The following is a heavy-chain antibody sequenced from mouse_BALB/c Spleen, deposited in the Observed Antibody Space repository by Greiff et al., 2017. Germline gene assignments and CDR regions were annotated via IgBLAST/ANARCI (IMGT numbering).Heavy chain of an antibody. Sequence: EVKLVESGGGLVKPGGSLKLSCAASGFAFSSYDMSWVRQTPEKRLEWVAYISSGGGSTYYPDTVKGRFTISRDNAKNTLYLQMSSLKSEDTAMYYCARQNWDEAYWGQGTLVTVSA. J-gene: IGHJ3*01. CDR3: ARQNWDEAY. D-gene: IGHD4-1*01. V-gene: IGHV5-12-1*01. CDR2: ISSGGGST. CDR1: GFAFSSYD.